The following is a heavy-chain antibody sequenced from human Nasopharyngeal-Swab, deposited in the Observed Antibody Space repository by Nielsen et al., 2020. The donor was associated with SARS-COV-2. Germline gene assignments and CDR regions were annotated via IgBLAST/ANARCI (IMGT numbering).Heavy chain of an antibody. CDR2: ISYDGSNK. D-gene: IGHD5-18*01. Sequence: GESLKISCAASGFTFSSYGMHWVRQAPGKGLEWVAVISYDGSNKYYADSVKGRFTISRDNSKNTLYLQMNSLRAEDTAVYYCAKALAAMGDYYYGMDVWGQGTTVTVSS. CDR1: GFTFSSYG. CDR3: AKALAAMGDYYYGMDV. V-gene: IGHV3-30*18. J-gene: IGHJ6*02.